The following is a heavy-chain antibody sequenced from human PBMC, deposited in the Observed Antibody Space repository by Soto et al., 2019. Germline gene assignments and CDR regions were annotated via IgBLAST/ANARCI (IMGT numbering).Heavy chain of an antibody. CDR2: INAANGDT. CDR3: VRRHVSATGIDWFDP. Sequence: ASVKVSCKASGYTFTSYGIHWVRQAPGQRLEWMGWINAANGDTKYSPKFQGRVTITRGTSASTAYMGLSSLRSEDTAVYYCVRRHVSATGIDWFDPWSQGTLVTVSS. CDR1: GYTFTSYG. V-gene: IGHV1-3*01. J-gene: IGHJ5*02. D-gene: IGHD6-13*01.